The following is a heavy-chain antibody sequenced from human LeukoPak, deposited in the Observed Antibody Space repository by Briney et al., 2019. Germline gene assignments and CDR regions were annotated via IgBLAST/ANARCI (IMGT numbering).Heavy chain of an antibody. CDR2: FDPEDGET. J-gene: IGHJ3*02. V-gene: IGHV1-24*01. CDR1: GYTLTELS. Sequence: ASVKVSCKVSGYTLTELSMHWVRQAPGKGLEWMGGFDPEDGETIYAQEFQGRVTMTEDTSTDTAYMELSSLRSEDTAVYYCATVKYYYDSSGSLDAFDIWGQGTMVTVSS. CDR3: ATVKYYYDSSGSLDAFDI. D-gene: IGHD3-22*01.